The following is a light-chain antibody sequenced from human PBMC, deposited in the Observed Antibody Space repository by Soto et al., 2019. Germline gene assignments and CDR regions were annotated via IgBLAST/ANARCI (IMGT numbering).Light chain of an antibody. Sequence: DIQMTQSPSTLFGSVGDRVTITCRASQTISSWLAWYQQKPGKAPKLLIYKASTLKSGVPSRFSGSGSGTEFTLTISSLQPDDFATYYSQHYNSYSEAFGKGTKV. V-gene: IGKV1-5*03. CDR1: QTISSW. J-gene: IGKJ1*01. CDR2: KAS. CDR3: QHYNSYSEA.